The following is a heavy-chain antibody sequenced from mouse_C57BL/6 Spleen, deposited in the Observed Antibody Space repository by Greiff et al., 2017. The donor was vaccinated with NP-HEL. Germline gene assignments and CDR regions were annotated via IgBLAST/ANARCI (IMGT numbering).Heavy chain of an antibody. CDR3: ARRGGLYAMDY. V-gene: IGHV5-17*01. CDR1: GFTFSDYG. J-gene: IGHJ4*01. Sequence: EVKLVESGGGLVKPGGSLKLSCAASGFTFSDYGMHWVRQAPEKGLEWVAYISSGSSTIYYADTVKGRFTISRDNAKNTLFLQMTSLRSEDMAMYYCARRGGLYAMDYWGQGTSVTVSS. CDR2: ISSGSSTI.